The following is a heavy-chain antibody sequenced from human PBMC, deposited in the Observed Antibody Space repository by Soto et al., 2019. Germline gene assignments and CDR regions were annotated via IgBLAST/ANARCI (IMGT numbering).Heavy chain of an antibody. Sequence: GGSLRLSCAASGFSFSDSAMFWVRQAPGKVLEWVSPISYHSIGPHYADSVKGRFTISRDNSNDMVWLQMNGLRDEDTAVYYCAKDPSTGPADFWGQGTLVTVSS. CDR3: AKDPSTGPADF. J-gene: IGHJ4*02. D-gene: IGHD3-9*01. CDR1: GFSFSDSA. CDR2: ISYHSIGP. V-gene: IGHV3-23*01.